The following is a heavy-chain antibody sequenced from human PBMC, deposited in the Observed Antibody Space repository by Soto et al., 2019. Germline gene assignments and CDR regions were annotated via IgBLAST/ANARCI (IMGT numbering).Heavy chain of an antibody. J-gene: IGHJ5*02. CDR1: GYSFTSYW. Sequence: GESLKISCKGSGYSFTSYWIGWVRQMPGKGLEWMGIIYPGDSDTRYSPSFQGQVTNSADKSISTAYLQWSSLKASDTAMYYCARRGRRITIFGVVNHWFDPWGQGTLVTVSS. V-gene: IGHV5-51*01. CDR3: ARRGRRITIFGVVNHWFDP. CDR2: IYPGDSDT. D-gene: IGHD3-3*01.